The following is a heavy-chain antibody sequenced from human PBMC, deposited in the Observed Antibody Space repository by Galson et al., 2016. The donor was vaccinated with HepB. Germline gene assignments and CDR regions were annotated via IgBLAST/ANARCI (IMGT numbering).Heavy chain of an antibody. CDR1: GYTFTDYY. CDR2: INPGGGST. V-gene: IGHV1-46*01. J-gene: IGHJ6*02. Sequence: SVKVSCKASGYTFTDYYIHWVRQAPGQGLEWMGIINPGGGSTSSAQKFQGRVTMTRDTSTSTVYMHLSGLRSEDTALYYCARDPYVAAAGPFYYYYGMDVGGQGTTVTVSS. D-gene: IGHD6-13*01. CDR3: ARDPYVAAAGPFYYYYGMDV.